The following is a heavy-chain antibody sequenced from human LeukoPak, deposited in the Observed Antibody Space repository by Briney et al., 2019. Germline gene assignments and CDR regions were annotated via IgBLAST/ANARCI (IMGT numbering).Heavy chain of an antibody. D-gene: IGHD3-10*01. V-gene: IGHV3-11*04. CDR2: ISSSGSTI. Sequence: GGSLRLSCAASGFTFSDYYMSWIRQAPGKGLEWVSYISSSGSTIYYADSVKGRFTISRDNAKNSLFLQMNSLRAEDTAVYYCRGVRGGTEADYWGQGTLVTVSS. CDR1: GFTFSDYY. J-gene: IGHJ4*02. CDR3: RGVRGGTEADY.